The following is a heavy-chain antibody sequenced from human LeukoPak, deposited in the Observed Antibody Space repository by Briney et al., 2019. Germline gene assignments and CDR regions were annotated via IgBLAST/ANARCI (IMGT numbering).Heavy chain of an antibody. D-gene: IGHD3-10*02. CDR2: ILPVFGRA. J-gene: IGHJ5*02. V-gene: IGHV1-69*13. Sequence: SVKVSCKASGGTFNNYAINWIRQAPGQGLEWMGGILPVFGRATYDQKFQGRVTITADESTGTAYLDLSSLTSEDTAVYYCATAIVRGATRNFDPWGQGTLVTVSS. CDR1: GGTFNNYA. CDR3: ATAIVRGATRNFDP.